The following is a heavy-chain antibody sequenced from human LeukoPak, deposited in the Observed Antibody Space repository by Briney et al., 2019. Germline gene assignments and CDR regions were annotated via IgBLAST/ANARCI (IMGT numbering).Heavy chain of an antibody. Sequence: SETLSLTYTVSGGSISSSSYYWGWIRQPPGKGLEWIGSIYYSGSTYYNPSLKSRVTISVDTSKNQFSLKLSSVTAADTAVYYCARNPTATGYYYYYYMDVWGKGTTVTVSS. V-gene: IGHV4-39*07. D-gene: IGHD4-11*01. CDR3: ARNPTATGYYYYYYMDV. J-gene: IGHJ6*03. CDR2: IYYSGST. CDR1: GGSISSSSYY.